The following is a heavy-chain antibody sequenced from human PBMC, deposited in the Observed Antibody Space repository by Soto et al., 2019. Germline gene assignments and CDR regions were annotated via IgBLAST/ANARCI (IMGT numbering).Heavy chain of an antibody. D-gene: IGHD3-9*01. CDR1: GFTFSSYA. V-gene: IGHV3-30-3*01. CDR3: ARDRQPAASYYDILTGYYRAGSDAFDI. J-gene: IGHJ3*02. CDR2: ISYDGSNK. Sequence: GGSLRLSCAASGFTFSSYAMHWVRQAPGKGLEWVAVISYDGSNKYYADSVKGRFTIPRDNSKNTLYLQMNSLRAEDTAVYYCARDRQPAASYYDILTGYYRAGSDAFDIWGQGTMVTVSS.